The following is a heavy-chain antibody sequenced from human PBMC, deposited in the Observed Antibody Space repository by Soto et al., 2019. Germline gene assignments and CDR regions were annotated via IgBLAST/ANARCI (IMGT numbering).Heavy chain of an antibody. Sequence: EVQLLESGGGLVQPGGSLRLSCAASGFIFSDYAMSWVRQAPGKGLEWVSGISGGGGRTYYADSVKGRFITSRDNSKNIVSLQMNSLRAGDTAIYYCAKHFAPEPVSGTGVGDYWGQGTLVTVSS. V-gene: IGHV3-23*01. J-gene: IGHJ4*02. CDR2: ISGGGGRT. D-gene: IGHD6-19*01. CDR1: GFIFSDYA. CDR3: AKHFAPEPVSGTGVGDY.